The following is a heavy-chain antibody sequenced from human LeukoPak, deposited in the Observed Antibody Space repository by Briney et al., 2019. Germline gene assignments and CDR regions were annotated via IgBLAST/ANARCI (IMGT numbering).Heavy chain of an antibody. J-gene: IGHJ5*02. V-gene: IGHV1-69*04. CDR1: GGTFSSYA. Sequence: ASVKVSCKASGGTFSSYAISWVRQAPGQGLEWMGRIIPILGIANYAQKFQGRVTITADKSTSTAYMELSSLRSEDTAVYYCARDPLRSDNWFDPRGQGTLVTVSS. CDR2: IIPILGIA. CDR3: ARDPLRSDNWFDP. D-gene: IGHD3-3*01.